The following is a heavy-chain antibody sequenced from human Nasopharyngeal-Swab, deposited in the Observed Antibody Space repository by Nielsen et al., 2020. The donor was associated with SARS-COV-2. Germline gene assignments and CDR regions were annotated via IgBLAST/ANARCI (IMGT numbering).Heavy chain of an antibody. J-gene: IGHJ2*01. CDR1: GGSISSYY. D-gene: IGHD3-10*01. V-gene: IGHV4-59*01. CDR2: IYYSGST. CDR3: ARDPRVYYYGRSTSWYFDL. Sequence: SETLSLTCTVSGGSISSYYWSWIRQPPGKGLEWIGYIYYSGSTNYNPSLKSRVTISVDTSKNQFSLKLSSVTAADTAVYYCARDPRVYYYGRSTSWYFDLWGRGTLVTVSS.